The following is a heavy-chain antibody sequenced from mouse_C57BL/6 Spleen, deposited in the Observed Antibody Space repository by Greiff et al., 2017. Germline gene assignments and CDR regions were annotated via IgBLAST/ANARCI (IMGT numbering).Heavy chain of an antibody. Sequence: EVKLVESGGGLVKPGGSLKLSCAASGFTFSDYGMHWVRQAPEKGLEWVAYISSGSSTIYYADTVKGRFTISRDNAKNTLFLQMTSLRSEDTAMYYCARSYYYGSSYPFDWGQGTLVTVSA. CDR2: ISSGSSTI. J-gene: IGHJ3*01. V-gene: IGHV5-17*01. D-gene: IGHD1-1*01. CDR1: GFTFSDYG. CDR3: ARSYYYGSSYPFD.